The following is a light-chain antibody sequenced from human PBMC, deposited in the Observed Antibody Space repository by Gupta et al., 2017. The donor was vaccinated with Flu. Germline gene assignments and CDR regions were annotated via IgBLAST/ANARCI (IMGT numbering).Light chain of an antibody. V-gene: IGKV3-20*01. CDR2: GTS. CDR1: QSVSSTF. J-gene: IGKJ2*01. Sequence: ERATLSCRASQSVSSTFLAWYHQKPGQAPRLLIYGTSNRATGIPDRFSGSASGTDFTLTISRLEPEDFAVYYCQQYGSSPYTFGQGTKLEIK. CDR3: QQYGSSPYT.